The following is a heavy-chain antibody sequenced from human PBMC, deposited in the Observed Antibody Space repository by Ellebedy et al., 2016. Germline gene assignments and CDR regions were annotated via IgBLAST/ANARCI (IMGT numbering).Heavy chain of an antibody. CDR3: ARASHYDFWSGSFHFDY. J-gene: IGHJ4*02. CDR2: IWYDGSNK. Sequence: GESLKISCAASGFTFSSYGMHWVRQAPGKGLEWVAVIWYDGSNKYYADSVKGRFTISRDNSKNTLYLQMNSLRAEDTAVYYCARASHYDFWSGSFHFDYWGQGTLVTVSS. V-gene: IGHV3-33*01. D-gene: IGHD3-3*01. CDR1: GFTFSSYG.